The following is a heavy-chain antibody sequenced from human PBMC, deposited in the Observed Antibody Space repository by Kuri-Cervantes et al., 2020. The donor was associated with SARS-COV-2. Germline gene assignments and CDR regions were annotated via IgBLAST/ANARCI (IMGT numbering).Heavy chain of an antibody. CDR2: ISGYNGDT. J-gene: IGHJ5*02. CDR3: AKWYHDYMWETWRYNYFDP. V-gene: IGHV1/OR15-2*02. D-gene: IGHD3-16*01. CDR1: GYTFTSYY. Sequence: ASVKVSCKASGYTFTSYYMHWVRQAPGQGLEWMGWISGYNGDTKYAAKFQGRVTMTRDTSTNTAYMELNNLRSDDTAVYYCAKWYHDYMWETWRYNYFDPWGPGTLVTVSS.